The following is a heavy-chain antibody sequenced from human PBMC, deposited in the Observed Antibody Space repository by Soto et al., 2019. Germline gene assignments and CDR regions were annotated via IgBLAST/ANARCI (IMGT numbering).Heavy chain of an antibody. CDR3: ARQYCSGGRCFDAFDI. J-gene: IGHJ3*02. Sequence: LSLTCTVSGGSVSSGSYYWSWIRQPPGKGLEWVGYIYNSGSANYNPSLNSRVTMSVDTSKTHFSLKLSSLTAADTAVYYCARQYCSGGRCFDAFDIWGRGTMVTVSS. CDR1: GGSVSSGSYY. D-gene: IGHD2-15*01. V-gene: IGHV4-61*01. CDR2: IYNSGSA.